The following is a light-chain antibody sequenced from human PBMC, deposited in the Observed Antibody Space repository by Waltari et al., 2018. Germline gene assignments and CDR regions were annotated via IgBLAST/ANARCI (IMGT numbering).Light chain of an antibody. Sequence: EIVMTQSPVTVSVSPGEAITLSCTASENVGTYLAWYRHQPGQPPRLLIYFANSRATGVPARISGSGSGTDFTLSISSLESEDFAFYYCQQSRRWPQRTFGQGTKLEI. CDR3: QQSRRWPQRT. V-gene: IGKV3D-15*01. CDR1: ENVGTY. J-gene: IGKJ2*01. CDR2: FAN.